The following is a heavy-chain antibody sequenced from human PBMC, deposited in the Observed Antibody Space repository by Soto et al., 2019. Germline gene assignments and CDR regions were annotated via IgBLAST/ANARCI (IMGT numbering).Heavy chain of an antibody. D-gene: IGHD2-2*01. CDR3: ARAPQLVAPAATGFDS. CDR2: TSASTLTT. V-gene: IGHV3-48*02. Sequence: EVELVESGGGLVQPGGSLRLSCAASGFPFSTYSMSWVRQAPGKGLEWISYTSASTLTTFYADSVKGRFTISRDTAQNSLYLQMNSLRDEDTAVYYCARAPQLVAPAATGFDSWGQGTLVTVSS. CDR1: GFPFSTYS. J-gene: IGHJ4*02.